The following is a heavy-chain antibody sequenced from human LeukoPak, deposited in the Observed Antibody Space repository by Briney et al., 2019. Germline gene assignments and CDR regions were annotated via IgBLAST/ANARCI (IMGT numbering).Heavy chain of an antibody. CDR1: GFTFSSYW. D-gene: IGHD1-26*01. CDR2: MKQDGSEE. Sequence: GGSLRLSCAASGFTFSSYWMSWVSQAPGKGLEWVANMKQDGSEEYYVDSVKGRFTISRDNAENSLYLQMNSLRVEDTAVYYCAARSSGNPYFWGQGTLVTVSS. V-gene: IGHV3-7*03. J-gene: IGHJ4*02. CDR3: AARSSGNPYF.